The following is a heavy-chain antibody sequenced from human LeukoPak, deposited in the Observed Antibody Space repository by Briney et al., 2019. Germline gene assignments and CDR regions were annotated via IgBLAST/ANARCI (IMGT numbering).Heavy chain of an antibody. CDR3: ARDRRATPMYFFDF. CDR1: EFTFSNFA. V-gene: IGHV3-23*01. J-gene: IGHJ4*02. Sequence: GGSLRLSCAASEFTFSNFAMSWVRQLPGKGLEWVSGIRHSGVDSSYADSVKGRFTISRDNSKNMLYLQMNSLRDDDTGVYYCARDRRATPMYFFDFWGQGTPVTVSS. D-gene: IGHD2-15*01. CDR2: IRHSGVDS.